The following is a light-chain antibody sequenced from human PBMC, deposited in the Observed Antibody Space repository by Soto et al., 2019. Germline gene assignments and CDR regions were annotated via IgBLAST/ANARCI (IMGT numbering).Light chain of an antibody. Sequence: EIVLTQSPGTLSLSPGERATLSCRASQSVSSSYLAWYQQKPGQAPSLLIYGASSRATGIPDRFSGSGSGTDFTLTISRLEPEDFAVYYCQQYGSSPWTFVQGTKVDIK. CDR2: GAS. CDR3: QQYGSSPWT. J-gene: IGKJ1*01. V-gene: IGKV3-20*01. CDR1: QSVSSSY.